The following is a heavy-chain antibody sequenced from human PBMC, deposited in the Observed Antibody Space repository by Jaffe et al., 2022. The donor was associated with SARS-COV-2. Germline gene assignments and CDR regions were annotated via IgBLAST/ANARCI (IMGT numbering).Heavy chain of an antibody. J-gene: IGHJ6*02. CDR3: TTDPTSDYGDYYSYPASVNYYYGMDV. CDR1: GFTFSNAW. D-gene: IGHD4-17*01. Sequence: EVQLVESGGGLVKPGGSLRLSCAASGFTFSNAWMSWVRQAPGKGLEWVGRIKSKTDGGTTDYAAPVKGRFTISRDDSKNTLYLQMNSLKTEDTAVYYCTTDPTSDYGDYYSYPASVNYYYGMDVWGQGTTVTVSS. CDR2: IKSKTDGGTT. V-gene: IGHV3-15*01.